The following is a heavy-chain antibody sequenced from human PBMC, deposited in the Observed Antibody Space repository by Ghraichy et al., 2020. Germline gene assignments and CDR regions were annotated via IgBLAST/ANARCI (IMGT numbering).Heavy chain of an antibody. Sequence: SETPSLTCAVYGGSFSGYYWSWIRQPPGKGLEWIGEINHSGSTNYNPSLKSRVTISVDTSKNQFSLKLSSVTAADTAVYYCARTLIVVVPAAIRYYYYYYMDVWGKGTTVTVSS. V-gene: IGHV4-34*01. CDR2: INHSGST. J-gene: IGHJ6*03. CDR3: ARTLIVVVPAAIRYYYYYYMDV. D-gene: IGHD2-2*02. CDR1: GGSFSGYY.